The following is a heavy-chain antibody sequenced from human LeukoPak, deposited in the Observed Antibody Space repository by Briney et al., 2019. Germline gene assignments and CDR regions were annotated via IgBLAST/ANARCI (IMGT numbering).Heavy chain of an antibody. CDR2: INHSGST. CDR1: GGSFSGYY. J-gene: IGHJ4*02. D-gene: IGHD3-9*01. V-gene: IGHV4-34*01. CDR3: AREGGGYFDWVSMYYFDY. Sequence: PSETLSLTCAVYGGSFSGYYWSWIRQPPGKGLEWIGEINHSGSTNYNPSLKSRVTISVDTSKNQFSLKLSSVTAADTAVYYFAREGGGYFDWVSMYYFDYWGEGTLVTVSS.